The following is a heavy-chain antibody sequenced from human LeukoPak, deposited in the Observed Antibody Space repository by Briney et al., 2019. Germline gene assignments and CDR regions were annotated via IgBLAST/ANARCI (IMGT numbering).Heavy chain of an antibody. D-gene: IGHD3-10*01. CDR3: ARGVGRDDAFDI. V-gene: IGHV4-59*01. CDR2: IYYSGST. J-gene: IGHJ3*02. Sequence: PSETLSLTCTVSGGSISSYYWSWTRQPPGKGLEWIGYIYYSGSTNYNPSLKSRVTISVDTSKNQFSLKLSSVTAADTAVYYCARGVGRDDAFDIWGQGTMVTVSS. CDR1: GGSISSYY.